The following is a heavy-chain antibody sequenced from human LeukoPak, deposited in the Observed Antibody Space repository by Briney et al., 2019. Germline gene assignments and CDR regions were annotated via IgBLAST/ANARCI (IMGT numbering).Heavy chain of an antibody. V-gene: IGHV1-69*06. J-gene: IGHJ6*02. CDR3: ASGQVTMVRGVIDYYYYAMDV. D-gene: IGHD3-10*01. CDR1: GGTFSSYA. CDR2: IIPIFGTA. Sequence: SVKVSCKASGGTFSSYAISWVRQAPGQGLEWMGGIIPIFGTANYAQKFQGRVTITADKSTSIVYMELSSLRSEDTAVYYCASGQVTMVRGVIDYYYYAMDVWGLGTTVTVSS.